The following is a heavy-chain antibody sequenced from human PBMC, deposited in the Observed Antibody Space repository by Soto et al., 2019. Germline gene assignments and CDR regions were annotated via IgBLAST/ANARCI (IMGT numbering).Heavy chain of an antibody. CDR1: GYTFTSYG. V-gene: IGHV1-18*01. J-gene: IGHJ6*02. CDR2: ISAYNGNT. Sequence: QVQLVQSGAEVKKPGASVKVSCKASGYTFTSYGISWVRQAPGQGLEWMGWISAYNGNTNYAQKLQGRVTMATDTSTSTAYMELRSLRSDDTAVYYCASFSIAATDPYGMDVWGQGTTVTVSS. D-gene: IGHD6-13*01. CDR3: ASFSIAATDPYGMDV.